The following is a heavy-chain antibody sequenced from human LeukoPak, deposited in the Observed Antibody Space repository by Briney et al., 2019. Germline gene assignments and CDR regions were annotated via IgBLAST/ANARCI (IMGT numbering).Heavy chain of an antibody. J-gene: IGHJ5*02. Sequence: SETLSLTCAVSGGSISSSNWWSWVRQPPGKGLEWIGEIYHSGSTNYNPSLKSRVTISVDKSKNQFSLKLSSVTAADTAVYYCARGGYCSGGSCYEIGWFDPWGQGTLVTVSS. V-gene: IGHV4-4*02. D-gene: IGHD2-15*01. CDR2: IYHSGST. CDR1: GGSISSSNW. CDR3: ARGGYCSGGSCYEIGWFDP.